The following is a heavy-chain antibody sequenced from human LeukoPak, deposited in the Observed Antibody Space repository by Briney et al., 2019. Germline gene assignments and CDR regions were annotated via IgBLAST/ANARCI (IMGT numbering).Heavy chain of an antibody. CDR2: ISYDESTK. J-gene: IGHJ4*02. CDR3: AKVYRGYCSSTSCYEFDF. Sequence: PGESLRLSCAASGFTFSSYVMHWVRQAPGKGLEWVAVISYDESTKYYADSVKGRFTISRDNSKNTLYLQMNSLRAEDTAVYYCAKVYRGYCSSTSCYEFDFWGQGTLVTVSS. D-gene: IGHD2-2*01. CDR1: GFTFSSYV. V-gene: IGHV3-30-3*01.